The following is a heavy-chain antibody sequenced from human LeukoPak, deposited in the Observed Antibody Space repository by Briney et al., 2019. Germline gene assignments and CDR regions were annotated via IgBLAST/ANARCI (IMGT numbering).Heavy chain of an antibody. J-gene: IGHJ3*02. CDR3: AVNYYDSSGRDDAFDI. CDR1: GYTFTSYD. CDR2: MNPNSGNT. D-gene: IGHD3-22*01. Sequence: ASVKVSCKASGYTFTSYDINWVRQATGQGLEWMGWMNPNSGNTGYAQKFQGRVTMTRNTSISTAYMELSSLGSEDTAVYYCAVNYYDSSGRDDAFDIWGQGTMVTVSS. V-gene: IGHV1-8*01.